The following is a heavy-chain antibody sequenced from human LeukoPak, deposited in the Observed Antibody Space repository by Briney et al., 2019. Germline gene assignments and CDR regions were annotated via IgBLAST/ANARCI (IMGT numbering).Heavy chain of an antibody. CDR2: INPSVGST. CDR1: GYTFPSYY. V-gene: IGHV1-46*01. CDR3: AGGLITFFEVVIGVFDY. Sequence: ASVKVSCKPSGYTFPSYYMHWVRRAPGQGLEWMGIINPSVGSTSHAQKFQGRVTMTRDISTRPVYMEPSSLRSERPAMSFRAGGLITFFEVVIGVFDYWGQGTLVTVSS. J-gene: IGHJ4*02. D-gene: IGHD3-3*01.